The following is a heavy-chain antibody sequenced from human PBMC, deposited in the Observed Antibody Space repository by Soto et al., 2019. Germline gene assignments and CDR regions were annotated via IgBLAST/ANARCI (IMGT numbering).Heavy chain of an antibody. D-gene: IGHD2-15*01. Sequence: GESLKISCKGSGYSFTSYWIGWVRQMPGKGLEWMGIIYPGDSDTRYSPSFQGQVTISADKSISTAYLQWSSLKASDTAMYYCARLDCSGGSCPLQSSMDVWGQGTTVTVSS. J-gene: IGHJ6*02. CDR3: ARLDCSGGSCPLQSSMDV. CDR1: GYSFTSYW. V-gene: IGHV5-51*01. CDR2: IYPGDSDT.